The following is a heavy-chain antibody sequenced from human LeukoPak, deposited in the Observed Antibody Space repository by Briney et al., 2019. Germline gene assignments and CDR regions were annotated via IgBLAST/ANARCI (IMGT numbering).Heavy chain of an antibody. CDR1: GFTFGSYI. Sequence: GGSLRLSCAASGFTFGSYILHWVRQAPGKGLEWVAAMSYAGSNKCFADSVKGRFTISRDNAKNSLYLHMNSLRAEDTALYYCAKATLWFGEPNYFDYWGQGTLVTVSS. CDR3: AKATLWFGEPNYFDY. CDR2: MSYAGSNK. J-gene: IGHJ4*02. V-gene: IGHV3-30*04. D-gene: IGHD3-10*01.